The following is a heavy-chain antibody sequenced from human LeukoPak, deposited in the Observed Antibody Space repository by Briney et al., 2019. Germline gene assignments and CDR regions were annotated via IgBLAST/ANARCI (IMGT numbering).Heavy chain of an antibody. CDR1: GGSISSYY. CDR3: ASGAGSGWYPPPFDY. V-gene: IGHV4-59*12. CDR2: IYYSGST. Sequence: SETLSLTCTVSGGSISSYYWSWIRQPPGKGLERSGYIYYSGSTNYNPSLKSRVTISVDTSKNQFSLKLSSVTAADTAVYYCASGAGSGWYPPPFDYWGQGTLVTVSS. J-gene: IGHJ4*02. D-gene: IGHD6-19*01.